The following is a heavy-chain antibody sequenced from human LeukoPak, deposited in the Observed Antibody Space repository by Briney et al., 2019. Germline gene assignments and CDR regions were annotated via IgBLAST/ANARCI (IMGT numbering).Heavy chain of an antibody. CDR2: INDRGIT. CDR3: ARDPSTVVNRPYYFDV. V-gene: IGHV4-34*01. Sequence: SDTLPLTRAVSVGSFSGYHWNWLRQAPGKGLEWIGEINDRGITNYNPSLKSRLTILIDTSKKQFSLKLRSVTAADTAVYFCARDPSTVVNRPYYFDVWGHGPGVRVSS. J-gene: IGHJ4*01. D-gene: IGHD4-23*01. CDR1: VGSFSGYH.